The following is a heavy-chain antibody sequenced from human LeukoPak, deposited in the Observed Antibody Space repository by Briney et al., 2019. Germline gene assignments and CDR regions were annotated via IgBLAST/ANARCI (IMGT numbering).Heavy chain of an antibody. CDR2: INADGSST. Sequence: GGSLRLSCSASGFSLRNYAMSGVRQAPGKGLEWVSAINADGSSTYYADSVKGRSTISKDKSNNMLYLQMNNLRADDRAVYYCVKGSSEGRPYYFDHWGQGVLVTVSS. V-gene: IGHV3-23*01. CDR1: GFSLRNYA. CDR3: VKGSSEGRPYYFDH. J-gene: IGHJ4*02. D-gene: IGHD2-2*01.